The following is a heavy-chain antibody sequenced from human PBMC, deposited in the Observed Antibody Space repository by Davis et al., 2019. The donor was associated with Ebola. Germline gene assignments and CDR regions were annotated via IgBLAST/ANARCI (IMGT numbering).Heavy chain of an antibody. V-gene: IGHV3-33*01. D-gene: IGHD7-27*01. Sequence: GGSLRLSCAASGFTFSSYGIHWVRQAPGKGLEWVAVIWFDGSKTYYGDSVKGRCTISRDNSKNTVYLQMNSLRAEDSAVYYCARELGTNRATYNGWSDAWGQGTLVTVSS. CDR2: IWFDGSKT. J-gene: IGHJ5*02. CDR1: GFTFSSYG. CDR3: ARELGTNRATYNGWSDA.